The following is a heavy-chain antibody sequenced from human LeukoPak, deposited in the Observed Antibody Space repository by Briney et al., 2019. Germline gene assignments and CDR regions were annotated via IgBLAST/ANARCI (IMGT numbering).Heavy chain of an antibody. CDR1: GITFSGYY. D-gene: IGHD5-18*01. J-gene: IGHJ4*02. Sequence: ASVTVSCKSSGITFSGYYIHWVRQAPGQGLEWMGWINHNSGGTNYAQKFQGRVTMTRDRSISTVYMELSRLRSDDTAMYYCARSGYIYGNDYWGQGTLVTVSS. CDR2: INHNSGGT. CDR3: ARSGYIYGNDY. V-gene: IGHV1-2*02.